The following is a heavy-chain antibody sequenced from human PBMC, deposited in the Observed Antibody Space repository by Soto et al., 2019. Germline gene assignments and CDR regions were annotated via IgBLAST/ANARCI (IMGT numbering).Heavy chain of an antibody. CDR3: AKAGLFYVDY. CDR1: GFTFSSYA. V-gene: IGHV3-30*18. D-gene: IGHD3-9*01. CDR2: ISNEGNNK. Sequence: QVQLVESGGGVVQPGRSLRLSCAASGFTFSSYAMHWVRQGPGKGLEWVALISNEGNNKYYADAVNGRFTISRDNSKDTLYLQMNSLRPADTAVYYCAKAGLFYVDYWGQGTLVPVSS. J-gene: IGHJ4*02.